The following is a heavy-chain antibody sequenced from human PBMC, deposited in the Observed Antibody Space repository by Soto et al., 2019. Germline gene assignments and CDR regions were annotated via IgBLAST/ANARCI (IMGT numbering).Heavy chain of an antibody. CDR1: GGSISSGGYY. CDR3: ERENGYKNRHYSGMDV. Sequence: SETLSLTCTVSGGSISSGGYYWSWIRQHPGKGLGWIGYIYYTGSTYYNPSLKSRITLSVDTSKNQFSLKLSSVTAADTAVYYCERENGYKNRHYSGMDVWGQGTTVTVSS. D-gene: IGHD5-12*01. V-gene: IGHV4-31*03. J-gene: IGHJ6*02. CDR2: IYYTGST.